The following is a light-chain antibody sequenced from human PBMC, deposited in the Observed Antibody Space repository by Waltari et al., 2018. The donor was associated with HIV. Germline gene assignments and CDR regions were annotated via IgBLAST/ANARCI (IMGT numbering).Light chain of an antibody. CDR2: DDS. CDR3: QVWHSNSDHVV. V-gene: IGLV3-21*02. J-gene: IGLJ2*01. Sequence: SYVLTQPPSVSVATGQTARITCEGNHIGSQSVHWYQQRPGQAPALVVHDDSDRPSGIPERFSGSNSGNTATLTISRVEAGDEADYYCQVWHSNSDHVVFGGGTKLTVL. CDR1: HIGSQS.